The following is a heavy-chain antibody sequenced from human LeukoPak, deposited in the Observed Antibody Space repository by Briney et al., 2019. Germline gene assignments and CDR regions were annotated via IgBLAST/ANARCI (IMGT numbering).Heavy chain of an antibody. Sequence: GGSLRLSCAASGFTVSSNYMSWVRQAPGKGLGWVSVIYSGGSTYYADSVKGRFTISRDNSKNTLYLQMNSLRAEDTAVYYCARDHRAYYDYVWGTPPGWFDPWGQGTLVTVSS. CDR3: ARDHRAYYDYVWGTPPGWFDP. CDR2: IYSGGST. J-gene: IGHJ5*02. D-gene: IGHD3-16*01. V-gene: IGHV3-53*01. CDR1: GFTVSSNY.